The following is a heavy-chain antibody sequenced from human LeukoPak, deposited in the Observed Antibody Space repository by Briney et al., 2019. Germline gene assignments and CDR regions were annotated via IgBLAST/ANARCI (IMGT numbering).Heavy chain of an antibody. CDR2: ISGSGGST. J-gene: IGHJ4*02. V-gene: IGHV3-23*01. D-gene: IGHD3-22*01. CDR3: AKGPADSSGYYLDY. CDR1: GFTFSSYA. Sequence: GGSLRLSCAASGFTFSSYAMSWVRQAPGKGLEWVSAISGSGGSTYYADSVKGRLTISRDNSKNTLYLQMNSLRAEDTAVYYCAKGPADSSGYYLDYWGQGTLVTVSS.